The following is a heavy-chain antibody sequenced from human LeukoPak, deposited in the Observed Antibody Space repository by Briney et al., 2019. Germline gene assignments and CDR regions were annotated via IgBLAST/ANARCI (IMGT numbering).Heavy chain of an antibody. CDR2: IRSNGDDI. Sequence: GGSLRLSCAASGFIFRHYTMTWVRQAPGKGLEWVSHIRSNGDDIRYADFVEGRFTISRDDAKNPLFLQMNSLRAEDTAVYYCVLIPGLGNWGQGTLVTVSS. CDR3: VLIPGLGN. D-gene: IGHD7-27*01. CDR1: GFIFRHYT. V-gene: IGHV3-21*05. J-gene: IGHJ4*02.